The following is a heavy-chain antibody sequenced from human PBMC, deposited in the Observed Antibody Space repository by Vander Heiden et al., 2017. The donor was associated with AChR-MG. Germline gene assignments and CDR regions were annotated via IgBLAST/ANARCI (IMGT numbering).Heavy chain of an antibody. D-gene: IGHD1-26*01. Sequence: QVQLQQWGAGLLKPSETLSLTCAVYGGLFSGYYWSWIRQPPGKGLEWIGEINHSGSTNYSPSLKSRVTISVDTSKNQFSLKLSSVTAADTAVYFCARTSGTYGYGYWGQGALVTVSS. CDR1: GGLFSGYY. CDR3: ARTSGTYGYGY. V-gene: IGHV4-34*01. J-gene: IGHJ4*02. CDR2: INHSGST.